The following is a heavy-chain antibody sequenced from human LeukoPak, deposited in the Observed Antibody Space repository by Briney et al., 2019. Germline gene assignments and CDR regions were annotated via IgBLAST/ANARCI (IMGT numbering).Heavy chain of an antibody. CDR3: ARTSVQQWLPRGDWFDP. V-gene: IGHV7-4-1*02. CDR1: GYTFTTYA. Sequence: ASVKVSCKASGYTFTTYAMSWVRQAPGQGLEWMGWINTNTGNPTYAQGFTGRFVFSLDTSVSTAYLQISSLKAEDTAVYYCARTSVQQWLPRGDWFDPWGQGTLVTVSS. J-gene: IGHJ5*02. D-gene: IGHD6-19*01. CDR2: INTNTGNP.